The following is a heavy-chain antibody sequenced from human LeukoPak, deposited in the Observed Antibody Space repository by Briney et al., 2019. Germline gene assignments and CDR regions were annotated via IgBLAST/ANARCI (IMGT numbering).Heavy chain of an antibody. J-gene: IGHJ6*03. CDR2: ISSNGGST. Sequence: GGSLRLSCAASGFTFSSYAMHWVRQAPGKGLECVSAISSNGGSTYYANSVKGRFTISRDNSKNTLYLQMGRLRAEDMAVYYCARDACCTKAIRDYYYYYMDVWGKGTTVTVSS. CDR1: GFTFSSYA. V-gene: IGHV3-64*01. CDR3: ARDACCTKAIRDYYYYYMDV. D-gene: IGHD1-1*01.